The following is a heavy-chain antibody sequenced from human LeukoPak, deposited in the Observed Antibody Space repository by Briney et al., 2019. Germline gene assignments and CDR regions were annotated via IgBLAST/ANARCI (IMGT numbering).Heavy chain of an antibody. D-gene: IGHD5-18*01. J-gene: IGHJ3*02. CDR2: IIPIFGTA. CDR1: GYTFTSFY. V-gene: IGHV1-69*13. CDR3: ARGRGYSYMDAFDI. Sequence: ASVKVSCKASGYTFTSFYVHWVRQAPGQGLEWMGGIIPIFGTANYAQKFQGRVTITADESTSTAYMELSSLRSEDTAVYYCARGRGYSYMDAFDIWGQGTMVTVSS.